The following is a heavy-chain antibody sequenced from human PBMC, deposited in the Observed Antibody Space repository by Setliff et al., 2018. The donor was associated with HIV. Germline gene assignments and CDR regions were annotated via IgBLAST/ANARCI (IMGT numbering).Heavy chain of an antibody. Sequence: SETLSLTCAVYGGSFSGYYWSWIRQPPGKGLEWIGEINHRGSTNCNPSLKSRVSISMDTSKNQFSLKLSSVTAADTAVYYCARNDAFDIWGQGTLVTVSS. CDR2: INHRGST. J-gene: IGHJ3*02. CDR3: ARNDAFDI. V-gene: IGHV4-34*01. CDR1: GGSFSGYY.